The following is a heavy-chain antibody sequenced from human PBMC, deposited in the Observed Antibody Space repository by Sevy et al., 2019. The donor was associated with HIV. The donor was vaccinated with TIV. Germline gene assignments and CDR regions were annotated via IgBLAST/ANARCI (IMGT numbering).Heavy chain of an antibody. CDR2: IYPDDSDT. J-gene: IGHJ6*02. D-gene: IGHD4-17*01. V-gene: IGHV5-51*01. CDR3: ARHHASYGVTGYYYYYGLDV. CDR1: GYNFISYW. Sequence: GESLKISCKGSGYNFISYWIGWVRQMPGRGLEWMGIIYPDDSDTRYSPSFQGQVTISVDKSINTAYRQWSSLKASDTAMYYCARHHASYGVTGYYYYYGLDVWGQGTTVTVSS.